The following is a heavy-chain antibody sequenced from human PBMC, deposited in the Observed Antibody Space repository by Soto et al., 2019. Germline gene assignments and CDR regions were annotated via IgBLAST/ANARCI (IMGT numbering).Heavy chain of an antibody. CDR3: AKKKEYYYYGRDV. Sequence: PGESLKISCKGSGYSFTSYWSGWVRQMPGKGLEWMGIIYPGDSDTRYSPSFQGQVTISADKSISTAYLQWSSLKASDTAKYYWAKKKEYYYYGRDVWRQGTTVTV. CDR2: IYPGDSDT. V-gene: IGHV5-51*01. J-gene: IGHJ6*02. CDR1: GYSFTSYW.